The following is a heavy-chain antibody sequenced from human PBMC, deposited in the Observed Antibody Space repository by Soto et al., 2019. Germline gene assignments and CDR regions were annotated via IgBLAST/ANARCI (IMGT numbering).Heavy chain of an antibody. CDR2: IYYSGST. CDR1: GGSISSYY. V-gene: IGHV4-59*08. D-gene: IGHD5-18*01. Sequence: SETLSLTCTVSGGSISSYYWSWIRQPPGKGLEWIGYIYYSGSTNYNPSLKSRVAISVDTSKNQFSLKLSSVTAADTAVYYCGRSYGSFFDYWGQGTLVTVSS. J-gene: IGHJ4*02. CDR3: GRSYGSFFDY.